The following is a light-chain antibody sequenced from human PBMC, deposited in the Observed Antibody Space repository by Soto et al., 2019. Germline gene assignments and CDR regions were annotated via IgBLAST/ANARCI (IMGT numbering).Light chain of an antibody. CDR1: QSVSSN. CDR3: QQRSNWPFT. V-gene: IGKV3-11*01. J-gene: IGKJ4*01. CDR2: DAS. Sequence: LLTQSPATLSVSPGERATLSCRASQSVSSNLAWYQQKPGQAPRLLIYDASNRATGIPARFSGSGSGTDFTLTISSLEPEDFAVYFCQQRSNWPFTFGGGTKVDIK.